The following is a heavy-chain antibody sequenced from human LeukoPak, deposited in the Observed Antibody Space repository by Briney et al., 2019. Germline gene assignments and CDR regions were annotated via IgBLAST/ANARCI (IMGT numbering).Heavy chain of an antibody. V-gene: IGHV3-23*01. CDR2: ISGSGGST. Sequence: GGSLRLSCAASGFTFSSYAMSWVRQAPGKGLEWVSVISGSGGSTYYADSVKGRFTISRDNSENTLYLQMNSLRADDTAVYYCAKDPRAAAPPGCFDYWGQGPRVTVS. CDR3: AKDPRAAAPPGCFDY. CDR1: GFTFSSYA. D-gene: IGHD6-13*01. J-gene: IGHJ4*02.